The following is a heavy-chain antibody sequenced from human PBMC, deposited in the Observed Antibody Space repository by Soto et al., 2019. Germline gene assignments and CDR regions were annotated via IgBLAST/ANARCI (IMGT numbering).Heavy chain of an antibody. CDR2: INHSGST. D-gene: IGHD3-22*01. J-gene: IGHJ6*02. CDR3: AEGNYYDSSGPDYYYYYGMDV. Sequence: SETLSLTCAVYGGSFSGYYWSWIRQPPGKGLEWIGEINHSGSTNYNPSLKSRVTISVDTSKNQFSLKLSSVTAADTAVYYCAEGNYYDSSGPDYYYYYGMDVWGQGTTVTVSS. CDR1: GGSFSGYY. V-gene: IGHV4-34*01.